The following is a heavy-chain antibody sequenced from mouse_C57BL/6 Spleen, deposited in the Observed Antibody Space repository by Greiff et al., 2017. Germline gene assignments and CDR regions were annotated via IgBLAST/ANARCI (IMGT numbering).Heavy chain of an antibody. CDR1: GYTFTSYW. D-gene: IGHD1-1*01. V-gene: IGHV1-7*01. CDR3: ASTDYCSSLDY. J-gene: IGHJ2*01. Sequence: QVQLQQSGAELAKPGASVKLSCKASGYTFTSYWMHWVKQRPGQGLEWIGYINPSSGYTKYNQKFKYKATVTADKSSSTAYMQLSSLTYDDSAVYYCASTDYCSSLDYWGQGTTLTVSS. CDR2: INPSSGYT.